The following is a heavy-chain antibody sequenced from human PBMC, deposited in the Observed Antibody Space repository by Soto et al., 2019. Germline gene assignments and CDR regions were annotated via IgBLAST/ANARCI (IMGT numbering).Heavy chain of an antibody. D-gene: IGHD6-13*01. CDR1: GFTFSNYG. V-gene: IGHV3-33*01. CDR3: ARERIAAAGTAYFDY. Sequence: QVQLVESGGGVVQPGRSLRLSCAASGFTFSNYGMHWVRQAPGKGLGWVAVMWYDGSNKYYADSVKGRFTISRDTSKNTLYLXMNXLRAEDTAVYYCARERIAAAGTAYFDYWGQGTLVTVSS. CDR2: MWYDGSNK. J-gene: IGHJ4*02.